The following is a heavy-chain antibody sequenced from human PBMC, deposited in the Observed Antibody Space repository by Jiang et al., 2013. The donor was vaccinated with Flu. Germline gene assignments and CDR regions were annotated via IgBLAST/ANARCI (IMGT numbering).Heavy chain of an antibody. Sequence: WMGWINTNTGNPTYAQGFTGRFVFSLDTSVSTAYLQISSLKAEDTAVYYCAREEGAYSSSWYDDYWGQGTLVTVSS. CDR2: INTNTGNP. V-gene: IGHV7-4-1*02. D-gene: IGHD6-13*01. J-gene: IGHJ4*02. CDR3: AREEGAYSSSWYDDY.